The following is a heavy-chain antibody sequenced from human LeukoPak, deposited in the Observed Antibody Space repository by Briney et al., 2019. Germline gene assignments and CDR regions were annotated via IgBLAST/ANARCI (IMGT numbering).Heavy chain of an antibody. CDR2: IYYSGST. CDR3: ARESSYYDSSGYQSHFDY. D-gene: IGHD3-22*01. CDR1: GGSISSYY. Sequence: PSETLSLTCTVSGGSISSYYWSWIQQPPGKGLEWIGYIYYSGSTNYNPSLKSRVTISVDTSKNQFSLKLSSVTAADTAVYYCARESSYYDSSGYQSHFDYWGQGTLVTVSS. V-gene: IGHV4-59*01. J-gene: IGHJ4*02.